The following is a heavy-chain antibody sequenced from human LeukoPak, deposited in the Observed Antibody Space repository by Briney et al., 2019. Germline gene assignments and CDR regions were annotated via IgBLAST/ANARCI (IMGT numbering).Heavy chain of an antibody. J-gene: IGHJ6*02. CDR2: IYHSGST. D-gene: IGHD2-2*01. V-gene: IGHV4-30-2*01. Sequence: SQTLSLTCAVSGGSISSGGYSWRWIRQPPGKGLEWIGYIYHSGSTYYNPSLKSRVTISVDRSKNQFSLKLSSVTAADTAVYYCARSSTSRKNYYYYGMDVWGQGTTVTVSS. CDR3: ARSSTSRKNYYYYGMDV. CDR1: GGSISSGGYS.